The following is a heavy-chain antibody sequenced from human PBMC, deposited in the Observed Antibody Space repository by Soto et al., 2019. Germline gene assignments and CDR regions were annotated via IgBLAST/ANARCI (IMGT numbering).Heavy chain of an antibody. V-gene: IGHV2-5*01. CDR3: AHTLGGYKSPYDYYYGMDV. Sequence: SGPALVNRTQTLTLTCTFSGFSLSTSGVGVGWIRQPPGKALEWIAFIYWSDDKRYSPYLKSRLTITKDTSKNQVVLTMTNMDPVDTATYYCAHTLGGYKSPYDYYYGMDVWGQGTTVTVSS. D-gene: IGHD5-18*01. J-gene: IGHJ6*02. CDR1: GFSLSTSGVG. CDR2: IYWSDDK.